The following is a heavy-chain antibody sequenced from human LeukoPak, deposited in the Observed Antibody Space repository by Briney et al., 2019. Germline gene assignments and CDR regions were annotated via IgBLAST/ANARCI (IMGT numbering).Heavy chain of an antibody. CDR2: ISGSGGNT. Sequence: GGSLRLSCAASGFTFSSYWMSWVRQAPGKGLEWVSVISGSGGNTYYADSVKGRFTISRDNSKNTLYLQMISLRAEDTAVYYCARSPQEIFDFWGQGTLVTVSS. CDR3: ARSPQEIFDF. J-gene: IGHJ4*02. CDR1: GFTFSSYW. V-gene: IGHV3-23*01.